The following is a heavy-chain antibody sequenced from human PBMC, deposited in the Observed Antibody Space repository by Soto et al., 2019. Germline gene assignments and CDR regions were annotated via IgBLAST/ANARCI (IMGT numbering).Heavy chain of an antibody. CDR3: AREAGSGSYFPFDY. J-gene: IGHJ4*02. CDR2: ISPYNGDT. D-gene: IGHD3-10*01. Sequence: ASVKVSCKASGYTFTNFFIHWVRQAPGQGLEWMGWISPYNGDTKYAQKFQGRVTMTTDTSTTTAYMELRSLRFDDTAVYYCAREAGSGSYFPFDYWGQGTLVTVSS. CDR1: GYTFTNFF. V-gene: IGHV1-18*04.